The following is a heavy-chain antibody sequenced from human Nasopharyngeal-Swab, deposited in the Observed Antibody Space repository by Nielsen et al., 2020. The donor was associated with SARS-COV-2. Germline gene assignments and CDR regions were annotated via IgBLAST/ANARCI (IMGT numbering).Heavy chain of an antibody. J-gene: IGHJ4*02. D-gene: IGHD1-26*01. CDR3: VRDSGSYLGIDY. CDR2: ISSSSSYI. Sequence: GGSLRLSCAASGFTFSSYGMNWVRQAPGKGLEWVSSISSSSSYIYYADSVKGRFTISRDNAKNSLYLQMNSLRAEDTAVYYCVRDSGSYLGIDYWGQGTLVTVSS. V-gene: IGHV3-21*01. CDR1: GFTFSSYG.